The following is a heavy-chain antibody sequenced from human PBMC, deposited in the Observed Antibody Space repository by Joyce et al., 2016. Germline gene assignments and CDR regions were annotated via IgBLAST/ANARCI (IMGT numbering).Heavy chain of an antibody. CDR1: GFTFSSYS. J-gene: IGHJ4*02. V-gene: IGHV3-21*01. CDR2: SSSSSSYI. CDR3: ARSSYTNGIFDY. Sequence: EVQLVESGGGLVKPGGSLRLSCAVSGFTFSSYSRSWVRQARGKGLEWVSSSSSSSSYIKYTDSVKGRFTISRDNAKNSLYLQMNSLRVEDTAVYYCARSSYTNGIFDYWGQGTLVTVSS. D-gene: IGHD2-8*01.